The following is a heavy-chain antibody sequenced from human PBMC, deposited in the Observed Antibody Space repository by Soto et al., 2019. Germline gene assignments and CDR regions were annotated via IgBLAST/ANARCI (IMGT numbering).Heavy chain of an antibody. D-gene: IGHD2-2*01. CDR2: VNPETGAT. CDR3: ARERYQVISDGMDV. Sequence: ASVKVSCKASGYTFTGYYVHWVREAPGQGLEWMGWVNPETGATSYAQKFQGRVTLSRDTSINTAYLELSNLTFDDAAVYFCARERYQVISDGMDVWGQGTTVTVSS. J-gene: IGHJ6*02. CDR1: GYTFTGYY. V-gene: IGHV1-2*02.